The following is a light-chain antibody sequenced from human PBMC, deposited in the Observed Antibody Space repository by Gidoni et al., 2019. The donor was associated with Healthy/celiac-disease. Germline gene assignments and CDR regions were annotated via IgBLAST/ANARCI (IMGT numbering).Light chain of an antibody. CDR1: SSDVGGYNY. CDR2: EVS. CDR3: SSYTSSSLWV. Sequence: QSALTQPASVSGSPGQSITISCTGTSSDVGGYNYVSWYQQHPGKAPNLMIYEVSNRPSGVSNRFSGSKSGNTASLTISGLQAEDEADYYCSSYTSSSLWVFGGGTKLTV. J-gene: IGLJ3*02. V-gene: IGLV2-14*01.